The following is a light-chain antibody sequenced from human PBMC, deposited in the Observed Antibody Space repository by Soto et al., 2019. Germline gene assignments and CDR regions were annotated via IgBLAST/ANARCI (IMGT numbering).Light chain of an antibody. CDR3: GADHGSGSNFVYV. CDR1: SGYNNYK. CDR2: VCSGGFVG. Sequence: QSVLTQPPSASASLVASVTLTCTLSSGYNNYKVDWYQQRPGEGPRFVMRVCSGGFVGSKGDGIPDCFSVLASGLVGYLTSENIQEEYESDYHRGADHGSGSNFVYVFGTGTNLTVL. V-gene: IGLV9-49*02. J-gene: IGLJ1*01.